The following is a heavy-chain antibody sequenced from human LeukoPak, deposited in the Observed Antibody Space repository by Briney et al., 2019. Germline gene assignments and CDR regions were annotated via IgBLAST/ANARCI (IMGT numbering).Heavy chain of an antibody. V-gene: IGHV1-2*02. Sequence: ASVKVSCKASGYTFTGYYMHWVRQAPGQGLERMGWINPNSGGTNYAQKFQGRVTMTRDTSISTAYMELSRLRSDDTAVYYCARTYYYDSSGYRAWGQGTLVTVSS. CDR1: GYTFTGYY. CDR2: INPNSGGT. D-gene: IGHD3-22*01. CDR3: ARTYYYDSSGYRA. J-gene: IGHJ5*02.